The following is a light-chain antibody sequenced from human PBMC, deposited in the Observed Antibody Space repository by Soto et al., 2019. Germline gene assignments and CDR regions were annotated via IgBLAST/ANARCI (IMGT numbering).Light chain of an antibody. CDR3: QQYNSYPWT. CDR1: RSISSW. Sequence: DIQMTQSPSTLSASVGDRVTITCRASRSISSWLAWYQQKPGKAPKLLIYKASSLESGVPSRFSGSGSGTEFTLTISSLQPDDFATYYCQQYNSYPWTIGQGTKVEIK. CDR2: KAS. J-gene: IGKJ1*01. V-gene: IGKV1-5*03.